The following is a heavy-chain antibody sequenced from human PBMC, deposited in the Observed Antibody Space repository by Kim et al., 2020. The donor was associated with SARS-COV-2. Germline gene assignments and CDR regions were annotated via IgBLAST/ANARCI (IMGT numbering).Heavy chain of an antibody. CDR3: ARDKPGGPSLRRGYFD. V-gene: IGHV4-30-4*01. J-gene: IGHJ4*03. CDR1: GAPIKSGDDY. CDR2: IFYSGTT. Sequence: SETLSLTCNVSGAPIKSGDDYWTWIRQPPGKGLEFIGNIFYSGTTFYNPSLRSRVTISSDTSKNQFSLEMASVTAADTAVYYCARDKPGGPSLRRGYFD. D-gene: IGHD2-15*01.